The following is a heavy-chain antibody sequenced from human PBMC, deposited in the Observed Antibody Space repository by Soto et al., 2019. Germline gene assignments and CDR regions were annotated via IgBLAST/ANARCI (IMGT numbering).Heavy chain of an antibody. CDR1: GYTFTGYY. V-gene: IGHV1-2*02. J-gene: IGHJ4*02. CDR2: INPNSGGT. CDR3: ARGWGYCSSTSCYGGGY. D-gene: IGHD2-2*01. Sequence: QVQLVQSGAEVKKPGASVKVSCKASGYTFTGYYMHWVRQAPGQGLEWMGWINPNSGGTNYAQKFQGRVTMNRDTSISTAYMELSRLTSDDTAVYYCARGWGYCSSTSCYGGGYWGQGTLVTVSS.